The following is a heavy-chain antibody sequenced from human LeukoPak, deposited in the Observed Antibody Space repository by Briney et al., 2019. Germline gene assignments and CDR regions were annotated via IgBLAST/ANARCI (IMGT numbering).Heavy chain of an antibody. CDR1: GFTFSSYG. D-gene: IGHD3-10*01. CDR2: IWYDGSNK. Sequence: GGSLRLSCAASGFTFSSYGMHWVRQAPGKGLEWVAVIWYDGSNKYFADSVKGRFTISRGNSKNTLYLQMNSLRAEDTAVYYCARDSGNYHYDMDVWGQGTTVIVSS. V-gene: IGHV3-33*01. CDR3: ARDSGNYHYDMDV. J-gene: IGHJ6*02.